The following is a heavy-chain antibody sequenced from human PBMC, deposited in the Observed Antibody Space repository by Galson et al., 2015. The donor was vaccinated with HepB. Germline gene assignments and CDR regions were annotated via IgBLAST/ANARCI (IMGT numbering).Heavy chain of an antibody. V-gene: IGHV3-30*04. CDR1: GSTFSSYA. Sequence: SLRLSCAASGSTFSSYAMHWVRQAPGKGLEWVAVISYDGSNKNYADSVKGRFTISRDNSKNTLYLQMNSLRAEDTAVYYCARDRLVVSYDAFDIWGQGTMVTVSS. CDR2: ISYDGSNK. J-gene: IGHJ3*02. CDR3: ARDRLVVSYDAFDI. D-gene: IGHD3-22*01.